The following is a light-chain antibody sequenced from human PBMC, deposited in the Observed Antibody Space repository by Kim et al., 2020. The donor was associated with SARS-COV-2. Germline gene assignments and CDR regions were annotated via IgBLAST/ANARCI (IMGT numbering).Light chain of an antibody. Sequence: PGGTVAPSCESSTGTVTSGHYPCCYQQRPSHTPRTLIYDTNYPPAWTPARFSGSLLGGEAALTLAGAPPDEEADYYCLLSSGGVRVFGGGTQLTVL. J-gene: IGLJ3*02. CDR2: DTN. CDR3: LLSSGGVRV. V-gene: IGLV7-46*01. CDR1: TGTVTSGHY.